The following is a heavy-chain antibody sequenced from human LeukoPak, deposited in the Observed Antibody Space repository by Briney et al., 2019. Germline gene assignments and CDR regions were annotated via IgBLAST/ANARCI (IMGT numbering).Heavy chain of an antibody. D-gene: IGHD6-6*01. CDR1: GFTFGGYA. V-gene: IGHV3-49*04. J-gene: IGHJ4*02. CDR3: TRDKWSSSSDY. CDR2: IRSKAYGGTT. Sequence: PGGSLRLSSTASGFTFGGYAMSWVRQAPGKGLEWVGFIRSKAYGGTTEYAASVKGRFTISRDDSKSIAYLQMNSLKTEDTAVYYCTRDKWSSSSDYWGQGTLVTVSS.